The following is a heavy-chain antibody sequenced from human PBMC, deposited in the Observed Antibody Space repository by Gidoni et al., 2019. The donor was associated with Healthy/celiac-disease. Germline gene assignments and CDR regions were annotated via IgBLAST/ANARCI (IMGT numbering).Heavy chain of an antibody. V-gene: IGHV3-23*01. CDR1: GFTFRSYA. Sequence: EVQLLESGGGLVQPGGSLRLSCAASGFTFRSYAMSWVRQAPGKGLEWVSAISGSGGSTYYADAVKGRFTISRDNSKNTLYLQMNSLRAEDTAVYYCAKTMVATILMNAFDIWGQGTMVTVSS. CDR2: ISGSGGST. D-gene: IGHD5-12*01. J-gene: IGHJ3*02. CDR3: AKTMVATILMNAFDI.